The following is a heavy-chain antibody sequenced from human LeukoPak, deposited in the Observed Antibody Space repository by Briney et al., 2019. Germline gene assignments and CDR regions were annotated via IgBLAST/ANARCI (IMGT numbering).Heavy chain of an antibody. CDR3: AREEIVVPAAISRYYYYYGMDV. CDR2: INPNSGGT. CDR1: GYTFTGYY. J-gene: IGHJ6*02. V-gene: IGHV1-2*02. Sequence: ASVKVSCKASGYTFTGYYMHWVRQAPGQGLEWMGWINPNSGGTNYAQKSQGRVTMTRDTSISTAYMELSRLRSDDTAVYYCAREEIVVPAAISRYYYYYGMDVWGQGTTVTVSS. D-gene: IGHD2-2*01.